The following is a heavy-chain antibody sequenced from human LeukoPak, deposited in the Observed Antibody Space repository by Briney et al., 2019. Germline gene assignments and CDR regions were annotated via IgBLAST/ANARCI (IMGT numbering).Heavy chain of an antibody. J-gene: IGHJ4*02. V-gene: IGHV4-39*01. Sequence: SETLSLTCTVSGGSISSSSYYWGWIRQPPGKGLEWIGTIYYSGSTYYNPSLKSRVTISVGTSKNQFSLKLRSVTAADTAVYYCARHRSNYYGSGISYFDYWGQGTLVTVSS. CDR3: ARHRSNYYGSGISYFDY. D-gene: IGHD3-10*01. CDR1: GGSISSSSYY. CDR2: IYYSGST.